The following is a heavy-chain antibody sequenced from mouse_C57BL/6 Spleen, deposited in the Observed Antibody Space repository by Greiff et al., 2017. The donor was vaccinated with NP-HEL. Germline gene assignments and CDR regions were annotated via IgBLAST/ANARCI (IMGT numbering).Heavy chain of an antibody. V-gene: IGHV1-53*01. CDR3: AISFYYCGSSSYYYAMDY. J-gene: IGHJ4*01. CDR2: INPSNGGT. Sequence: VQLQQPGAELVKPGASVKLSCKASGYTFTSYWMHWVKQRPGQGLEWIGNINPSNGGTNYNEKFKSKATLTVDKSSSTAYMQLSSLTSEDSAVYYCAISFYYCGSSSYYYAMDYWGQGTSVTVAS. D-gene: IGHD1-1*01. CDR1: GYTFTSYW.